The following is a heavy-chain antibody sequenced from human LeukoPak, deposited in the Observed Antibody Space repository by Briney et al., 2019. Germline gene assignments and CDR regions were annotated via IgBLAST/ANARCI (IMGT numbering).Heavy chain of an antibody. CDR2: IRSKANSYAT. V-gene: IGHV3-73*01. CDR3: TRWEMATIVALPP. CDR1: GFTFSGSA. J-gene: IGHJ4*02. D-gene: IGHD5-24*01. Sequence: GGSLRLSCAASGFTFSGSAMHWVRQASGEGLEWVGRIRSKANSYATAYAASVKGRFTISRDDSKNTAYLQMNSLKTEDTAVYYCTRWEMATIVALPPRGQGTLVTVSS.